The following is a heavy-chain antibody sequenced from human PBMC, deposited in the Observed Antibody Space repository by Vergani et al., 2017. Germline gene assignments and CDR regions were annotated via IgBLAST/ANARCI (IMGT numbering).Heavy chain of an antibody. D-gene: IGHD2-21*01. CDR1: GFTFSTYA. CDR2: IYYDGSKK. J-gene: IGHJ6*03. CDR3: VREGSYCGSTTCRNPSYVYYYHMDV. V-gene: IGHV3-33*01. Sequence: QVQLVESGGGVVQPGRSLRLSCTSSGFTFSTYAMHWVRQAPGKGLESVAIIYYDGSKKYYADSVKGRFTISRDNSRNTLDLLMSSLRAEDTAIYYCVREGSYCGSTTCRNPSYVYYYHMDVWGEGTTVTVSS.